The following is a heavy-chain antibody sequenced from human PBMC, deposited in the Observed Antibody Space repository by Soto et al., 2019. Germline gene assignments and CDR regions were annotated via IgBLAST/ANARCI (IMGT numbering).Heavy chain of an antibody. CDR2: IIPIFGTA. CDR1: GGTFSSYA. Sequence: SVKVSCKASGGTFSSYAISWVRQAPGQGLEWMGGIIPIFGTANYAQKFQGRVTITADESTSTAYMELSSLRSEDTAVYYCAIGPLFCGGACHFVYWGQGSLVTVSA. D-gene: IGHD2-21*02. V-gene: IGHV1-69*13. CDR3: AIGPLFCGGACHFVY. J-gene: IGHJ4*02.